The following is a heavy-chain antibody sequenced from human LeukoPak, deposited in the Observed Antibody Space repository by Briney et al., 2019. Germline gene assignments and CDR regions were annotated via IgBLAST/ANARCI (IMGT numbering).Heavy chain of an antibody. V-gene: IGHV1-2*02. CDR3: ARSPCSSTSCYAHFDY. J-gene: IGHJ4*02. CDR1: GYTFTGHY. CDR2: INPNSGGT. Sequence: ASVKVSCKASGYTFTGHYMHWVRQAPGQGLEWMGWINPNSGGTNYAQKFQGRVTMTRDTSISTAYMELSRLRSDDTAVYYCARSPCSSTSCYAHFDYWGQGTLVTVSS. D-gene: IGHD2-2*01.